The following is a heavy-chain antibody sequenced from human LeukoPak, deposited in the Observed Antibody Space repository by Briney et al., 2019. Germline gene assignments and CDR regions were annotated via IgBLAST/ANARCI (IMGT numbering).Heavy chain of an antibody. D-gene: IGHD3-3*01. CDR3: ARGQSGRRFLADY. CDR2: IIPILGIA. Sequence: SVKVSCKASGGTFSSYAISWVRQAPGQGLEWMGRIIPILGIAIYAQKFQGRVTMTEDTSTDTAYMELSSLRSEDTAVYYCARGQSGRRFLADYWGQGTLVTVSS. J-gene: IGHJ4*02. CDR1: GGTFSSYA. V-gene: IGHV1-69*04.